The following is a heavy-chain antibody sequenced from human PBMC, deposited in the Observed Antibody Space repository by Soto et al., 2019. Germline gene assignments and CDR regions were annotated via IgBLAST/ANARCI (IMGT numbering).Heavy chain of an antibody. J-gene: IGHJ4*02. Sequence: SETLSLTCTVSGGSISSGDYYWSWIRQPPGKGLEWTGYIYYSGSTYYNQSLKSRVNISVDTSKNQLSLKLSSVTAADTAVYYCARAKSYCTNGVCYLYYFDYWGQGTLVTVSS. CDR2: IYYSGST. CDR1: GGSISSGDYY. V-gene: IGHV4-30-4*01. CDR3: ARAKSYCTNGVCYLYYFDY. D-gene: IGHD2-8*01.